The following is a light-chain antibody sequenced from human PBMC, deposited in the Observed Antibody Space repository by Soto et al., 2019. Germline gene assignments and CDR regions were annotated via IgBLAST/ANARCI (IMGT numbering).Light chain of an antibody. J-gene: IGLJ1*01. V-gene: IGLV2-14*01. CDR3: TSYTSSSSLDV. Sequence: QSVLTQPASVSGSPGQSITISCTGTSSDVGGYNYVSWYQQHPGKAPKLMIYEVSNRPSGVSNRFSGSKSGNTASLTLSGLQAEDEADYYCTSYTSSSSLDVFGTGTKVTVL. CDR1: SSDVGGYNY. CDR2: EVS.